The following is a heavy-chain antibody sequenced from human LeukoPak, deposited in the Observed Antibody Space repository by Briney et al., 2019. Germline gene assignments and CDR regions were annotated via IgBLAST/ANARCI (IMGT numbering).Heavy chain of an antibody. V-gene: IGHV4-38-2*02. D-gene: IGHD2-2*02. CDR2: IYHSGSA. Sequence: SETLSLTCTVSGYSITSGYNWAWIRQPPGKVLEWIGSIYHSGSAYYNSSLKSRVTISVDTSKNQFSLKLSSVTAADTAVYYCVRYCSSTTCYTRAVDYWGQGTLVTVSS. CDR1: GYSITSGYN. CDR3: VRYCSSTTCYTRAVDY. J-gene: IGHJ4*02.